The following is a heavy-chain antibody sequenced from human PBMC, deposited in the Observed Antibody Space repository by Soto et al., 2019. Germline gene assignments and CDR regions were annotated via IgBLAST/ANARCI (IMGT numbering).Heavy chain of an antibody. Sequence: PGGSLRLSWAPAAFTFSSYAMHCVRQVPGKGLGWVAVISYDGSNKYYAASVKGRFTISRDNSKKALYLQMNSLRAEYSAAYYCASYDLAYFTPGFDYWGQGTLVTVSS. J-gene: IGHJ4*02. D-gene: IGHD3-16*01. V-gene: IGHV3-30-3*01. CDR1: AFTFSSYA. CDR2: ISYDGSNK. CDR3: ASYDLAYFTPGFDY.